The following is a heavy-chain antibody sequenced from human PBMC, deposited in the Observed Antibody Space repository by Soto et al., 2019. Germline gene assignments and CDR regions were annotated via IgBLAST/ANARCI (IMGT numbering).Heavy chain of an antibody. V-gene: IGHV3-21*01. CDR1: GFTFSTYS. Sequence: GGSLRLSCVGSGFTFSTYSINWVRQAPGKGLEWVSSISSRSDIYYADSVKGRFTISRDNAKNSVSLQMNSLRAEDTAVYYCAREYTAWPLAYGLDVWGQGTTVTVSS. CDR3: AREYTAWPLAYGLDV. J-gene: IGHJ6*02. CDR2: ISSRSDI. D-gene: IGHD2-2*02.